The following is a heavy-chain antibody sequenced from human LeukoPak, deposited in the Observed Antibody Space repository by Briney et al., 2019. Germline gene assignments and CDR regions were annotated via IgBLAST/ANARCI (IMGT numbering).Heavy chain of an antibody. V-gene: IGHV1-2*02. CDR2: INPNSGGT. J-gene: IGHJ5*02. Sequence: ASVKASCKASGYTFTGYYMHWVRQAPGQGLEWMGWINPNSGGTNYAQKFQGRVTMTRDTSISTAYMELSRLRSDDTAVYYCARDKFRQGSGYSSWGQGTLVTVSS. D-gene: IGHD6-19*01. CDR1: GYTFTGYY. CDR3: ARDKFRQGSGYSS.